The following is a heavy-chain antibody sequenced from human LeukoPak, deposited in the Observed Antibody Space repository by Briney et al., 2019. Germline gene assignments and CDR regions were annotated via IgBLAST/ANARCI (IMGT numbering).Heavy chain of an antibody. CDR2: IYTSGST. CDR3: ARGDLGYCSSTSCYRGPVWGNYYYYYYMDV. Sequence: SETLSLTCTVSGGSISSGSYYWSWIRQPAGKGLEWIGLIYTSGSTNYNPSLKSRVTISVDTSKNQFSLKLSSVTAADTAVYYCARGDLGYCSSTSCYRGPVWGNYYYYYYMDVWGKGTTVTVSS. V-gene: IGHV4-61*02. D-gene: IGHD2-2*02. CDR1: GGSISSGSYY. J-gene: IGHJ6*03.